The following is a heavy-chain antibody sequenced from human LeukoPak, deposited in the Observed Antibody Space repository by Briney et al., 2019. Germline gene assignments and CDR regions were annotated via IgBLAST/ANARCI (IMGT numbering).Heavy chain of an antibody. CDR1: GFTFSNYA. Sequence: GGSLTLSCAASGFTFSNYAMGWVRPDPGKGLEWVSAIAGGGGSTYYTGSVKGRFTISRDNSKNTLYLQMNSLRVDDTAVYYCAKDSLYSSSWYYFDYWGQGTLVTVSS. CDR2: IAGGGGST. J-gene: IGHJ4*02. CDR3: AKDSLYSSSWYYFDY. V-gene: IGHV3-23*01. D-gene: IGHD6-13*01.